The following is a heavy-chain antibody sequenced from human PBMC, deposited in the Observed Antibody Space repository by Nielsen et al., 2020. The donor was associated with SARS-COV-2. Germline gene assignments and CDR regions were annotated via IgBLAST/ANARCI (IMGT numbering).Heavy chain of an antibody. Sequence: GESLKISCAASGSTFSSYGMHWVRQAPGKGLEWVAVISYDGSNKYYADSVKGRFTISRDNSKNTLYLQMNSLRAEDTAVYYCAKDHNGSKQWPPYYYGMDVWGQGTTVTVSS. D-gene: IGHD6-19*01. CDR2: ISYDGSNK. CDR3: AKDHNGSKQWPPYYYGMDV. J-gene: IGHJ6*02. CDR1: GSTFSSYG. V-gene: IGHV3-30*18.